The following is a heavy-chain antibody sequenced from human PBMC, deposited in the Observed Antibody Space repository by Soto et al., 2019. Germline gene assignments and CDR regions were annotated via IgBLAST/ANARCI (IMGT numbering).Heavy chain of an antibody. V-gene: IGHV3-23*01. CDR1: GFTFNTHA. D-gene: IGHD3-16*01. J-gene: IGHJ5*02. CDR2: ISGSGRDT. CDR3: ARGHYEYVWGHFPNRFDP. Sequence: EVQLLESGGGLVQPGGSLRLSCAASGFTFNTHAMGWVRQAPGKGLEWVSSISGSGRDTYYADSVKGRFTVSRDDSKTTLYLQMNSLRGEDTAIYYCARGHYEYVWGHFPNRFDPWGQGTLVTVSS.